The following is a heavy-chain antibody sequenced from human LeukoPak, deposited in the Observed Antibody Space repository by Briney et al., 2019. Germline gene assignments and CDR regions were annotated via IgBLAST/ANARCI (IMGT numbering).Heavy chain of an antibody. CDR3: AKDVSRGSCYDY. J-gene: IGHJ4*02. D-gene: IGHD2-15*01. CDR2: IRYDGSNK. Sequence: SGGSLRLSCAASGFTFSSYGMHWVRQAPGEGLEWVAFIRYDGSNKYYADSVKGRFTISRDNSKNTLYLQMNSLRAEDTAVYYCAKDVSRGSCYDYWGQGTLVTVSS. V-gene: IGHV3-30*02. CDR1: GFTFSSYG.